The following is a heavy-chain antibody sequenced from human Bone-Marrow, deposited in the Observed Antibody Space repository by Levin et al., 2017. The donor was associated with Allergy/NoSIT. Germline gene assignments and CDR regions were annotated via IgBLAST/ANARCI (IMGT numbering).Heavy chain of an antibody. Sequence: RPSETLSLTCAVYGGSFSGYYWSWIRQPPGKGLEWIGEINHSGSTNYNPSLKSRVTISVDTSKNQFSLKLSSVTAADTAVYYCARGRYYYMDVWGKGTTVTVSS. CDR1: GGSFSGYY. CDR3: ARGRYYYMDV. V-gene: IGHV4-34*01. CDR2: INHSGST. J-gene: IGHJ6*03.